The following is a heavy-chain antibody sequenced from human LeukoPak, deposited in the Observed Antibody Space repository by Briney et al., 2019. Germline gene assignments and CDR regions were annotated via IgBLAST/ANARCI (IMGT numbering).Heavy chain of an antibody. V-gene: IGHV3-23*01. D-gene: IGHD4-17*01. Sequence: GESLRLSCAASGFTFSSHGMVWVRQGPGRGLECVSTISTSGDSIYYADSVKGRFTISRDNSKNTFYLQMNSLRVEDTAIYYCATRILPTVGFDTWGQGTLVTVSS. J-gene: IGHJ4*02. CDR2: ISTSGDSI. CDR1: GFTFSSHG. CDR3: ATRILPTVGFDT.